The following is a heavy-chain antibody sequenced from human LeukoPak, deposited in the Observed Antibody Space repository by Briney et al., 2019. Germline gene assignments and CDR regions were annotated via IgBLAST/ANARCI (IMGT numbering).Heavy chain of an antibody. V-gene: IGHV3-9*01. CDR3: AKGLGSDYYYYGMDV. CDR2: ISWNSGSI. Sequence: GGSLRLSCAASGFSFTSYAMHWVRQAPGKGLEWVSGISWNSGSIGYADSVKGRFTISRDNAKNSLYLQMNSLRAEDTALYYCAKGLGSDYYYYGMDVWGQGTTVTVSS. D-gene: IGHD1-26*01. CDR1: GFSFTSYA. J-gene: IGHJ6*02.